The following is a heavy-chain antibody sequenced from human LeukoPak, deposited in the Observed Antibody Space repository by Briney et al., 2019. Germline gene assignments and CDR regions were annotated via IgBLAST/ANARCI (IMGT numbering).Heavy chain of an antibody. CDR1: GYTFTDYY. CDR2: INSNSGGT. CDR3: ARVRVYSSGWNFDY. Sequence: GASVKVSCKASGYTFTDYYVHWVRQAPGQGLEWMGWINSNSGGTSYAQNFQDRVTMTRDTSISTLYVELSSLRSDDTAVYYCARVRVYSSGWNFDYWGQGTLVTVSS. V-gene: IGHV1-2*02. D-gene: IGHD6-19*01. J-gene: IGHJ4*02.